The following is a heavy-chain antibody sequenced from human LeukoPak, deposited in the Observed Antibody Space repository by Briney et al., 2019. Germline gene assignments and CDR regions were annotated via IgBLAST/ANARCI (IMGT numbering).Heavy chain of an antibody. D-gene: IGHD5-18*01. Sequence: HGGSLRLSCAASGFTFSGYAMSWVRQAPGKGLEWVSAISGSGGTTYYADSVKGRFTISRDNSKNTLYLQMSSLRAEDTAVYYCAKGSGYSYGSTYYFDYWGQGILVTASS. CDR3: AKGSGYSYGSTYYFDY. J-gene: IGHJ4*01. CDR1: GFTFSGYA. V-gene: IGHV3-23*01. CDR2: ISGSGGTT.